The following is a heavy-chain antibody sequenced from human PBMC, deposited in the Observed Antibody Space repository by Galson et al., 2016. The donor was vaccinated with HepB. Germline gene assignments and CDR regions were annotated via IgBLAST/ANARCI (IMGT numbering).Heavy chain of an antibody. CDR3: AIGGSFAFDL. CDR2: IKPAGSET. Sequence: SLRLSCAASGFTFSVYWMNWLRQPPGKGPEFVGSIKPAGSETYFVDSVKGQFTISRDNGKNSLYLQMNSLTGEDPAVYYCAIGGSFAFDLWGLGTMVTVSS. CDR1: GFTFSVYW. V-gene: IGHV3-7*01. D-gene: IGHD5-12*01. J-gene: IGHJ3*01.